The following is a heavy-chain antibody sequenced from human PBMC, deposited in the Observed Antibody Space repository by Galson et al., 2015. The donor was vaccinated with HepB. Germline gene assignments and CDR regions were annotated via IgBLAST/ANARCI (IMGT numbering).Heavy chain of an antibody. Sequence: SLRLSCAASGFTFSSYAMSWVRQAPGKGLEWVSAISGSGGSTYYADTVKGRFTISRDNSKNTLYLQMNSLRAEDTAVYYCAKDRCSGGSCYSFDYWGQGTLVTVSS. D-gene: IGHD2-15*01. J-gene: IGHJ4*02. CDR2: ISGSGGST. CDR3: AKDRCSGGSCYSFDY. V-gene: IGHV3-23*01. CDR1: GFTFSSYA.